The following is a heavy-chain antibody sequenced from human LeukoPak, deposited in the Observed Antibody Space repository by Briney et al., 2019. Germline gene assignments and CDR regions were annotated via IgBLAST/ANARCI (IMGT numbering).Heavy chain of an antibody. CDR3: ARYGEIGPPPNYFDY. V-gene: IGHV4-59*01. CDR1: GGFISSYY. J-gene: IGHJ4*02. CDR2: IYYSGST. Sequence: SETLSLTCTVSGGFISSYYWSWIRQPPGKGLEWIGYIYYSGSTNYNPSLKSRVTISVDTSKNQFSLKLSSVTAADTAVYYCARYGEIGPPPNYFDYWGQGTLVTVSS. D-gene: IGHD7-27*01.